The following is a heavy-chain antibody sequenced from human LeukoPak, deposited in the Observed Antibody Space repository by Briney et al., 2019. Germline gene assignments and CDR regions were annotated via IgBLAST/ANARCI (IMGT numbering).Heavy chain of an antibody. CDR3: ARSGRGLATRFDP. CDR2: IYYSGST. D-gene: IGHD1-26*01. V-gene: IGHV4-59*01. J-gene: IGHJ5*02. Sequence: PSETLSLTCTVSGGSISSYYWSWIRQPPGKGLEWFGYIYYSGSTNYNPSLKSRVTISVDTSKNQFSLKLSSVTAADTAVYYCARSGRGLATRFDPWGQGILVTVSS. CDR1: GGSISSYY.